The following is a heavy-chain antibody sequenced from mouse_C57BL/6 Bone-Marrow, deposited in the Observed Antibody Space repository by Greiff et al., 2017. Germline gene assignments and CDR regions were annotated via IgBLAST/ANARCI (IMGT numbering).Heavy chain of an antibody. Sequence: VKLLESGPGLVAPSPSLSISCTVSGFSLTSYAISWVRQPPGKGLEWLGVIWTGGGTNYNSALKARLSISKDNSNSQVFLKMNSLQTDDTARYYSARPHSCYYYAMDYWGQGTSVTVSS. CDR1: GFSLTSYA. D-gene: IGHD2-12*01. CDR3: ARPHSCYYYAMDY. CDR2: IWTGGGT. J-gene: IGHJ4*01. V-gene: IGHV2-9-1*01.